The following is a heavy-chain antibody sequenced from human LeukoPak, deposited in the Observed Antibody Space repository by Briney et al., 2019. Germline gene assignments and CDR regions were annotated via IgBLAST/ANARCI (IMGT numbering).Heavy chain of an antibody. CDR2: IIPILGIA. D-gene: IGHD3-9*01. Sequence: ASVKVSCQASGGTFSSYAISWVRQAPGRGLEWMGRIIPILGIANYAQKFQGRVTITADKSTSTAYMELSSLRSEDTAVYYCARERAYYDIPGRKPHNNWFDPWGQGTLVTVSS. CDR1: GGTFSSYA. V-gene: IGHV1-69*04. J-gene: IGHJ5*02. CDR3: ARERAYYDIPGRKPHNNWFDP.